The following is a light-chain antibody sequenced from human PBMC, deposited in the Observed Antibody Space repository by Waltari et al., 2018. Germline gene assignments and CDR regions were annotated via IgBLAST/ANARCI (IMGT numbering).Light chain of an antibody. Sequence: QSVLTQPPSASGTPGQMVTISCSGSSSNIGSNIVNWYQQLPGTAPKLLIYTNNPRPAGVPDRVYGSNSGTSASLAISGLQSGDEAYYHCAAWDDSLTAWVFGGGTKLTVL. CDR1: SSNIGSNI. CDR3: AAWDDSLTAWV. CDR2: TNN. V-gene: IGLV1-44*01. J-gene: IGLJ3*02.